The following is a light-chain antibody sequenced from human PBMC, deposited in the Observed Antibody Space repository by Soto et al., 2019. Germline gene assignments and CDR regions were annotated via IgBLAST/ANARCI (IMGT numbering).Light chain of an antibody. CDR2: LNSDGSH. J-gene: IGLJ3*02. V-gene: IGLV4-69*01. Sequence: QLVLTQSPSASASLGASVKLTCTLSSGHSSYAIAWHQQQPEKGPRYLMKLNSDGSHSKGDGIPDRFSGSTSGAERYLTISRLQSEDEADYNCQTWGTGIGVFGGGPKLTVL. CDR1: SGHSSYA. CDR3: QTWGTGIGV.